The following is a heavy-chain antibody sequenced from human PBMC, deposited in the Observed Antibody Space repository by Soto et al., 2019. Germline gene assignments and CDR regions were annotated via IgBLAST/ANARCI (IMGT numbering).Heavy chain of an antibody. CDR2: ISGSGTNT. J-gene: IGHJ4*02. CDR1: GVTFSSYA. Sequence: PGGSLRLSCAASGVTFSSYAMTWVRQAPGKGLEWVSVISGSGTNTYYAGSVKGRVTISRDNSNNTLWLQMDRLRAEDTAIYYCAKGGTNDYSPLDFCGQGT. CDR3: AKGGTNDYSPLDF. D-gene: IGHD2-8*01. V-gene: IGHV3-23*01.